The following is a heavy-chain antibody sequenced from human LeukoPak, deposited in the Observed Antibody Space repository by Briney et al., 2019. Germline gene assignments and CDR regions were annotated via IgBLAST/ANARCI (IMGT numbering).Heavy chain of an antibody. CDR3: ARGHSSGWLRYFDY. D-gene: IGHD3-22*01. CDR1: GFTLSSYW. J-gene: IGHJ4*02. Sequence: PGGSLRLSCAASGFTLSSYWMHWVRQAPGKGLVWVSRINSDGSSTSYADSVKGRFTISRDNAKNTLYLQMNSLRAEDTAVYYCARGHSSGWLRYFDYWGQGTLVTVSS. V-gene: IGHV3-74*01. CDR2: INSDGSST.